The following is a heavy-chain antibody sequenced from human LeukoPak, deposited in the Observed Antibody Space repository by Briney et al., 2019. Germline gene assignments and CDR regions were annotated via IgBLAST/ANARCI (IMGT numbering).Heavy chain of an antibody. Sequence: GGSLRLSCAASGFTFSSYEMNWVRQAPGKGLEWVAFIRHEGSNKYYADSVKGRFTISRDISKNTLYLQMSSLRAEDTAVYYCAKDSGRYYFDYWGQGTLVTVSS. CDR1: GFTFSSYE. CDR3: AKDSGRYYFDY. CDR2: IRHEGSNK. V-gene: IGHV3-30*02. D-gene: IGHD6-19*01. J-gene: IGHJ4*02.